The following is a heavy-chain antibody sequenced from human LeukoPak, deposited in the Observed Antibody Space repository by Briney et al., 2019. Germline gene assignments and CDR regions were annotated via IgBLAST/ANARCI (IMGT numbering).Heavy chain of an antibody. J-gene: IGHJ3*02. D-gene: IGHD2-21*02. Sequence: ASVKVSCKASGGTFSSYAISWVRQAPGQGLEWMGGIIPIFGTANYAQKFQGRVTITTDESTSTAYMELSSLRSEDTAAYYCARDSCGGDCYPGGYAFDIWGQGTMVTVSS. CDR2: IIPIFGTA. V-gene: IGHV1-69*05. CDR1: GGTFSSYA. CDR3: ARDSCGGDCYPGGYAFDI.